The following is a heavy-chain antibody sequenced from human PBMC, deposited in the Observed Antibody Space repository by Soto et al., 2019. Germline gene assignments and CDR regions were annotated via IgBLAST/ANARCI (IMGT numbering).Heavy chain of an antibody. CDR3: ARRRYCGYDCYHKHYYGMDV. CDR2: SIPVLGTT. V-gene: IGHV1-69*08. Sequence: QVQLVQSGAELMKPGXSVKVSCRASGDTFSSYTVNWVRQAPGRGLEWMGRSIPVLGTTDYAQKFKGRVTITADKSSNIVYMELSSLRSEDTAVYYCARRRYCGYDCYHKHYYGMDVWGQGTTVTVAS. D-gene: IGHD2-21*02. CDR1: GDTFSSYT. J-gene: IGHJ6*02.